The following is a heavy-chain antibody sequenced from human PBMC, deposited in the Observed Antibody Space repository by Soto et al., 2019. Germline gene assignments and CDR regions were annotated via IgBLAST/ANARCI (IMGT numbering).Heavy chain of an antibody. D-gene: IGHD2-21*02. V-gene: IGHV3-30-3*01. Sequence: QVQLVESGGGVVQPGRSLRLSCAASGFTFSSYAMHWVRQAPGKGLEWVAVISYDGSNKYYADSMKGRFTISRDNSKNTLYLQMNSLRAEDTAVYYCAIGSMYTALRALFDYWGQGTLVTVSS. CDR1: GFTFSSYA. J-gene: IGHJ4*02. CDR3: AIGSMYTALRALFDY. CDR2: ISYDGSNK.